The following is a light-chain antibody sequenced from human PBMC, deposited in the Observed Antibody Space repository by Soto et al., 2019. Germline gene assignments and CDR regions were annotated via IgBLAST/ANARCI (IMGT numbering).Light chain of an antibody. CDR2: DAS. Sequence: EIVLTQSPATLSLSPGERATLSCRASQSVSSSLAWYQQKPVQAPRLLIYDASNRSTGIPARFSGSGSGTDFTLTISSLEPEDVAVYYCQQRSNWPPTSGQGTKLEIK. CDR1: QSVSSS. CDR3: QQRSNWPPT. J-gene: IGKJ2*01. V-gene: IGKV3-11*01.